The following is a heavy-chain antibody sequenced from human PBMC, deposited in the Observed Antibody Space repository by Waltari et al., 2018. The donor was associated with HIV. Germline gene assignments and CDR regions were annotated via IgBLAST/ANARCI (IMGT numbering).Heavy chain of an antibody. CDR2: IWYDGSKK. Sequence: QVQLVDSGGGVVQPGRSLRLSCAASGFAFSDYAMHWVRQAPGKGLEWVAAIWYDGSKKHYADSLKGRFTISRDNSKNTLYLQMNSLRAEDTARYYCARDSWHLSGRYEHWGQGTLVTVSS. D-gene: IGHD6-19*01. CDR3: ARDSWHLSGRYEH. V-gene: IGHV3-33*01. CDR1: GFAFSDYA. J-gene: IGHJ4*02.